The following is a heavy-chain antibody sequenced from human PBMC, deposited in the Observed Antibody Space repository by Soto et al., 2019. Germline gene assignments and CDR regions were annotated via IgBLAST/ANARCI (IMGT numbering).Heavy chain of an antibody. CDR2: IGGVGGST. V-gene: IGHV3-23*01. J-gene: IGHJ4*02. D-gene: IGHD6-19*01. Sequence: GSLRLSCAASVFIVTNYAMGWVRLARGKGLGWVSAIGGVGGSTYYADSVKSRFTISRDNSKNTLYLQMSSLRADDTAVYYCAQTAEAVAGPVYGYWGQGTLVTVSS. CDR3: AQTAEAVAGPVYGY. CDR1: VFIVTNYA.